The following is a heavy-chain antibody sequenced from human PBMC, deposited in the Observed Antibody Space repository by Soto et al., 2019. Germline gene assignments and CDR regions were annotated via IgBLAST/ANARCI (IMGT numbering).Heavy chain of an antibody. CDR2: ISYDGSNK. Sequence: GGSLRLSCAASGFTFSSYAMHWVRQAPGKGLEWVAVISYDGSNKYYADSVKGRFTISRDSSKNTLYLQMNSLRAEDTAVYYCAREDYGSGILLDYWGQGTLVTVSS. CDR3: AREDYGSGILLDY. J-gene: IGHJ4*02. CDR1: GFTFSSYA. D-gene: IGHD4-17*01. V-gene: IGHV3-30-3*01.